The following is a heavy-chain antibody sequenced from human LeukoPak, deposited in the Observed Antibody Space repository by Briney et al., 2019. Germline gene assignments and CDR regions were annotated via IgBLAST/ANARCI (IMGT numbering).Heavy chain of an antibody. Sequence: PSETLSLTCTVSGGSISYYYWSWIRQPAGKGLECIGHFYPSGGTNYNPSLKSRVTMSADTSKNQFSLKLSSLTAADTAVYYCARVAQKLERIAVAATSEWRANWYFDLWGRGTLVTVSS. CDR1: GGSISYYY. CDR3: ARVAQKLERIAVAATSEWRANWYFDL. J-gene: IGHJ2*01. CDR2: FYPSGGT. V-gene: IGHV4-4*07. D-gene: IGHD6-19*01.